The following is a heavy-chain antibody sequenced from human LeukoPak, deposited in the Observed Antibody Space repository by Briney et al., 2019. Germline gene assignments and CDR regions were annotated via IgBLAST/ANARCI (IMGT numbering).Heavy chain of an antibody. J-gene: IGHJ4*02. Sequence: PGGSLRLSCAASGFTFSSYAMTWVRQAPGKGLEWVSSIDSSGNTYYADSVKGRFAISRDNSKNTLYLQMNSLRAEDTAVYYCAKDPHSRGYYDILPYFDYWGQGTLVTVSS. CDR1: GFTFSSYA. CDR3: AKDPHSRGYYDILPYFDY. D-gene: IGHD3-9*01. CDR2: IDSSGNT. V-gene: IGHV3-23*01.